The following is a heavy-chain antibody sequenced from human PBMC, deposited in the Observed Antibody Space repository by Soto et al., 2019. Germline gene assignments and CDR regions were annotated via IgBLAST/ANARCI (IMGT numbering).Heavy chain of an antibody. CDR1: GGSVSSDTYY. Sequence: SETLSLTCTVSGGSVSSDTYYWSWIRQPPGKGLEWIGYIHYTGTTNYNPSLKSRVTISGDTSKNQVSLKLTSVTAAEMAVYYCARLGRYYDSSGAFDIWGQGTMVTVSS. D-gene: IGHD3-22*01. CDR3: ARLGRYYDSSGAFDI. CDR2: IHYTGTT. V-gene: IGHV4-61*01. J-gene: IGHJ3*02.